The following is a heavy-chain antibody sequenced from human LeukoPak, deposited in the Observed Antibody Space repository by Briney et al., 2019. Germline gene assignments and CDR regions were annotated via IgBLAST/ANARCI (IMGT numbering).Heavy chain of an antibody. CDR2: ISYDGSNK. V-gene: IGHV3-30*03. CDR3: VSYTSIGW. D-gene: IGHD5-18*01. Sequence: GRSLRLSCAASGFTFSSYGMHWVRQAPGKGLEWVAVISYDGSNKYYADSVKGRFTISRDNSKNTLYLQMNSLRAEDTAVYYCVSYTSIGWRGQGTLVTVSS. CDR1: GFTFSSYG. J-gene: IGHJ4*02.